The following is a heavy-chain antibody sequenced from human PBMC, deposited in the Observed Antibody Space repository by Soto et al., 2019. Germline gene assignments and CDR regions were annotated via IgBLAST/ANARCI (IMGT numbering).Heavy chain of an antibody. Sequence: EVQGLESGGDLVQPGGSLRLSCAASGFTIRNYAMSWVRQAPGKALEWVSGISGSSDRTYYADSVKARFTISKDTSSNTLYLQMNSRRVEDTAVYHCEGSWTWGQGTMVTVSS. CDR3: EGSWT. V-gene: IGHV3-23*01. CDR1: GFTIRNYA. D-gene: IGHD5-12*01. CDR2: ISGSSDRT. J-gene: IGHJ3*01.